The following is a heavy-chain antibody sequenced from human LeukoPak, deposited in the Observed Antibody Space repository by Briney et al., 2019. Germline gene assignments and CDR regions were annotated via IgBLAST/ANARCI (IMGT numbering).Heavy chain of an antibody. J-gene: IGHJ4*02. CDR1: GGSISSGDYY. V-gene: IGHV4-30-4*08. Sequence: PSENLSLTFTVSGGSISSGDYYWSWIRQPPGKGLEWIGYIYYSGSTYYNPSLKSRVTISVDTSKNQFSLKLSSVTAADTAVYYCARAVRYSSSWLDYWGQGTLVTVSS. D-gene: IGHD6-13*01. CDR2: IYYSGST. CDR3: ARAVRYSSSWLDY.